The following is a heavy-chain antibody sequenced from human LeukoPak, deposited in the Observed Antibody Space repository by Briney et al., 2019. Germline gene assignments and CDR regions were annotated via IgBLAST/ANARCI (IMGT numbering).Heavy chain of an antibody. J-gene: IGHJ4*02. CDR1: GFTFSTYL. D-gene: IGHD3-3*01. Sequence: GGSLRLSCAASGFTFSTYLMSWVRQAPGKGLEWVANIKQDGSEKYYVDSVKGRFTISRDNAKNSLYLQMNSLRAEDTAVYYCAREGYDFWCGYSFYFDYWGQGTLVTVSS. CDR2: IKQDGSEK. V-gene: IGHV3-7*01. CDR3: AREGYDFWCGYSFYFDY.